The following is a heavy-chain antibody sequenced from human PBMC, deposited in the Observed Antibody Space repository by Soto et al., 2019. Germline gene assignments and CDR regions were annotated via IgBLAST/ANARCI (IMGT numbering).Heavy chain of an antibody. CDR3: ARHHFYCTGGSCYLQAYHYYGLDV. J-gene: IGHJ6*02. CDR1: GGSFSSSSHY. CDR2: MFYFGST. D-gene: IGHD2-15*01. Sequence: SETLSLTCPVFGGSFSSSSHYWGWIRQPPGKGLEWLGTMFYFGSTYYNTSLESRVTISVDPSKNQFSLKLSSVTAADTAVYYCARHHFYCTGGSCYLQAYHYYGLDVWGQGTTVTVSS. V-gene: IGHV4-39*01.